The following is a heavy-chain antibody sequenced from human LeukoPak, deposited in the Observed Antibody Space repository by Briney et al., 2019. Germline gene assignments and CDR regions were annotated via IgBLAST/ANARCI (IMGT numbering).Heavy chain of an antibody. J-gene: IGHJ5*02. CDR1: GGSFSGYY. D-gene: IGHD3-10*01. Sequence: SETLSLTCAVYGGSFSGYYWTWIRQSPGKGLEWIGEINHSGSTNYNPSLKSRVTTSVDTSKNQFSLKLSSVTAADTAVYYCARHRRGSMVRGVISLNWLDPWGQGSLVTVSS. CDR2: INHSGST. V-gene: IGHV4-34*01. CDR3: ARHRRGSMVRGVISLNWLDP.